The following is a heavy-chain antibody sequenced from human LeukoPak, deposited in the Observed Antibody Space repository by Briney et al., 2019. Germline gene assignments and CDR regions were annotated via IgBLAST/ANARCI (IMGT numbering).Heavy chain of an antibody. CDR3: ARDTLGYYDSSFFDY. Sequence: SETLSLTCTVSGYSISSGYYWGWIRQPPGKGLEWIGSIYHSGSTCYNPSLKSRVTISVDTSKNQFSLKLSSVTAADTAVYYCARDTLGYYDSSFFDYWGQGTLVTVSS. V-gene: IGHV4-38-2*02. CDR2: IYHSGST. J-gene: IGHJ4*02. D-gene: IGHD3-22*01. CDR1: GYSISSGYY.